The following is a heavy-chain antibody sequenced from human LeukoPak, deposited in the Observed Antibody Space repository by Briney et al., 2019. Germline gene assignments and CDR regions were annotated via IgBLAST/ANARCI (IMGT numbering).Heavy chain of an antibody. D-gene: IGHD3-22*01. CDR3: AKGVRRSSDYSSPVDY. CDR1: GFTFSSYA. CDR2: ISGSGGSK. Sequence: GGSLRLSCAASGFTFSSYAMSWVRQAPGKGLEWVSAISGSGGSKYYADSVKGRFTISRDNSRNTLYLQMNSLRAEDTAVYYCAKGVRRSSDYSSPVDYWGQGTLVTVSS. J-gene: IGHJ4*02. V-gene: IGHV3-23*01.